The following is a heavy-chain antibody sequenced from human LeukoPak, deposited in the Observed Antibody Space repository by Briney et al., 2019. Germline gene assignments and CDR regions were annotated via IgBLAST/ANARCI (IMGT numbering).Heavy chain of an antibody. J-gene: IGHJ4*02. V-gene: IGHV3-53*01. D-gene: IGHD4-23*01. CDR2: IYSGGNT. CDR3: ARRGDGGRSFDY. CDR1: GFTVSSNY. Sequence: GGSLRLSCAASGFTVSSNYLSWVRQAPGKGLECVSVIYSGGNTYYADSVKGRFTISRDNSKNTLFLQMNSLRTEDTAVYYCARRGDGGRSFDYWGQGTLVTVSS.